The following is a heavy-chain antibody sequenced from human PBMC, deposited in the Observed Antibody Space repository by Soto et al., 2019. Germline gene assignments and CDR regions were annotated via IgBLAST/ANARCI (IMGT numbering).Heavy chain of an antibody. D-gene: IGHD6-13*01. V-gene: IGHV4-34*01. CDR1: NGSLSGYY. Sequence: SETLSLTCAVYNGSLSGYYWSWIRQAPGKGLEWIGEINHSGSTHYNPSLRSRVSISADTSKMQFSLTLTSVTAADAAVYYCATSSSLFYSYLTYWGQGTLVTVSS. J-gene: IGHJ4*02. CDR3: ATSSSLFYSYLTY. CDR2: INHSGST.